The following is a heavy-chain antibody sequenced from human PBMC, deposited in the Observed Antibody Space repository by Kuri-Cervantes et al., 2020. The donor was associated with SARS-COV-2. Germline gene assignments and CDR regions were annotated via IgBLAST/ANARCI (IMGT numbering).Heavy chain of an antibody. V-gene: IGHV4-4*02. CDR3: ARGAARPYYYYGRDV. Sequence: GSLRLSCAASGFTFTNAWMNWVRQAPGKGLEWIGYIYHSGSTYYNPSLKSRVTISVDRSKNQFSLKLSSVTAADTAVYYCARGAARPYYYYGRDVWGQGTTVTVSS. CDR2: IYHSGST. J-gene: IGHJ6*02. D-gene: IGHD6-6*01. CDR1: GFTFTNAW.